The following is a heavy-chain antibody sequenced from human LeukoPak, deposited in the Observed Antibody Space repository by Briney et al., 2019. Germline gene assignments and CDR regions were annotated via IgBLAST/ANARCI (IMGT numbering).Heavy chain of an antibody. CDR1: GGTFSSYA. Sequence: GASVKVSCKASGGTFSSYAISWVRQAPGQGLEWMGRIIPILGIANYAQKFQGRVTITADKSTSTAYMELSSLRSEDTAVYYCARVQDTAMVYYFDYWGQGTLVTVSS. D-gene: IGHD5-18*01. V-gene: IGHV1-69*04. CDR3: ARVQDTAMVYYFDY. CDR2: IIPILGIA. J-gene: IGHJ4*02.